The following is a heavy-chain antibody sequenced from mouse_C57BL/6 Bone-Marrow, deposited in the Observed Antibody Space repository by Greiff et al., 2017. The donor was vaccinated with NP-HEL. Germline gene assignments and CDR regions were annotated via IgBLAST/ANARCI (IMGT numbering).Heavy chain of an antibody. Sequence: EVQLQQSGPELVKPGASVKISCKASGYTFTDYYMNWVKQSHGKSLEWIGDINPNNGGTSYNQKFKGKATLTVDTSSSTAYMELRSLTSEDSAVYYCARGAFYYYGSSPDYGGQGTTLTVSS. D-gene: IGHD1-1*01. CDR3: ARGAFYYYGSSPDY. CDR1: GYTFTDYY. J-gene: IGHJ2*01. V-gene: IGHV1-26*01. CDR2: INPNNGGT.